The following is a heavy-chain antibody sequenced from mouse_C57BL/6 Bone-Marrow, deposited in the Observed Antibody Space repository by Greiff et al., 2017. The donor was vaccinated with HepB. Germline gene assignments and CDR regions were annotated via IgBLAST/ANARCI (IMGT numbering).Heavy chain of an antibody. Sequence: QVHVKQPGAELVMPGASVKLSCKASGYTFTSYWMHWVKQRPGQGLEWIGEIDPSDSYTNYNQKFKGKSTLTVDKSSSTAYMQLSSLTSEDSAVYYCARIYARNAMDYWGQGTSVTVSS. D-gene: IGHD2-3*01. CDR1: GYTFTSYW. J-gene: IGHJ4*01. V-gene: IGHV1-69*01. CDR2: IDPSDSYT. CDR3: ARIYARNAMDY.